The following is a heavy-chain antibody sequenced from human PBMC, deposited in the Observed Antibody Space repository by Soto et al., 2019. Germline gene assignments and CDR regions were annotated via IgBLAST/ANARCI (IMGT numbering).Heavy chain of an antibody. J-gene: IGHJ5*02. CDR1: GGTFSSYA. CDR2: IIPIFGTA. Sequence: GASVKVSCKASGGTFSSYAISWVRQAPGQGLEWMGGIIPIFGTANYAQKFQGRVTITADESTSTAYMELSSLRSEDTAVYYCARDRKQLYSFDPWGQGTLVTVSS. D-gene: IGHD6-6*01. CDR3: ARDRKQLYSFDP. V-gene: IGHV1-69*13.